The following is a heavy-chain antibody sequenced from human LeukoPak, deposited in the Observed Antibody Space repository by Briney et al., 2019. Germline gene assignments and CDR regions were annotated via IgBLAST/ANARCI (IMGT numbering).Heavy chain of an antibody. J-gene: IGHJ4*02. D-gene: IGHD6-19*01. CDR1: GGTFSSYA. V-gene: IGHV1-69*06. CDR2: IIPIFGTA. Sequence: SVKVSCKASGGTFSSYAISWVRQAPGQGLEWMGGIIPIFGTANYAQKFRGRVTITADKSTSTAYMELSSLRSEDTAVYYCARFAVHRRIAVTGQFGLDYWGRGTLVTVSS. CDR3: ARFAVHRRIAVTGQFGLDY.